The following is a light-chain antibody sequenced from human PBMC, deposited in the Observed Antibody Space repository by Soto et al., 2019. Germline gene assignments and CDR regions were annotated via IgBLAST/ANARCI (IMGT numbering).Light chain of an antibody. V-gene: IGKV1-27*01. CDR1: LPISNS. CDR2: AAS. J-gene: IGKJ4*01. Sequence: DIQMTQSPSTLSASLGDRATVXXRASLPISNSLAWYQQKPGQIPNLXIYAASNLQAGVPSRFSGSGSGTDFTLTISSLQPEDVAAYYCQKYNSAPLTFGGGTKVDIK. CDR3: QKYNSAPLT.